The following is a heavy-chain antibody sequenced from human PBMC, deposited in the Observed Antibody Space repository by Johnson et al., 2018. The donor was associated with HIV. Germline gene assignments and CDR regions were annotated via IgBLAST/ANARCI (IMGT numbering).Heavy chain of an antibody. Sequence: VQLVESGGGLVQPGGSLRLSCAASGFTFSSYAMSWVRQAPGKGLEWVSAISGSGGITYYADSVKGRFTISRDNSKNTLYLQMNSLRAEDTAVYYCASRPGGDFCSGGSCRPNPYEGLDIWGQGTKVTVSS. CDR2: ISGSGGIT. J-gene: IGHJ3*02. D-gene: IGHD2-15*01. CDR3: ASRPGGDFCSGGSCRPNPYEGLDI. CDR1: GFTFSSYA. V-gene: IGHV3-23*04.